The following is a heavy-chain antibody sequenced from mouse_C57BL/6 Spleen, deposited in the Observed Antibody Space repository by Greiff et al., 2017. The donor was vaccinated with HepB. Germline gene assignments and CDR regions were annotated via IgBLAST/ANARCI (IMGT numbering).Heavy chain of an antibody. J-gene: IGHJ1*03. CDR1: GYTFTSYW. V-gene: IGHV1-53*01. D-gene: IGHD2-3*01. CDR2: INPSNGGT. CDR3: ARSANDGYSWYFDV. Sequence: VKLQQPGTELVKPGASVKLSCKASGYTFTSYWMHWVKQRPGQGLEWIGNINPSNGGTNYNEKFKSKATLTVDKSSSTAYMQLSSLTSEDSAVYYCARSANDGYSWYFDVWGTGTTVTVSS.